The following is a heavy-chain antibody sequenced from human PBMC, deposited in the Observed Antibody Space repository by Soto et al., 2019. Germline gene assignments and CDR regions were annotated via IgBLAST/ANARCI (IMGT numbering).Heavy chain of an antibody. Sequence: QVQLQQSGPGLVKPSQTLSLTCTVSGGSITSGGFYWSWVRQHPGEVLEWIGYVRSGATYYNPSPKSRLTIALDTAKDPFSPNLRSGTAAGTAVYYWGSHQDCGSGSCYWDPDALDAWGQGTMVTVSS. CDR3: GSHQDCGSGSCYWDPDALDA. CDR1: GGSITSGGFY. J-gene: IGHJ3*01. V-gene: IGHV4-31*03. CDR2: VRSGAT. D-gene: IGHD2-21*01.